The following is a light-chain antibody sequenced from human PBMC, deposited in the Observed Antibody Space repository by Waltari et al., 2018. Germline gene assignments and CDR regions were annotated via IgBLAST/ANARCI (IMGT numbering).Light chain of an antibody. Sequence: DIQMTQSPSTLSASVGDRVTITCRASQSIGSWLAWYQQKPGKAPKLLIYEATSLESGVPSRFSASGSGTEFTLTISSLQRDDFATYYCQRYNSYPITFGPGTKVDI. V-gene: IGKV1-5*03. CDR3: QRYNSYPIT. CDR1: QSIGSW. CDR2: EAT. J-gene: IGKJ3*01.